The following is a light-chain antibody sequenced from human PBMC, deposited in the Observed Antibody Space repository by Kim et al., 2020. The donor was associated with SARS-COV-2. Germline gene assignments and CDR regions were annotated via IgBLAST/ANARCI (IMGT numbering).Light chain of an antibody. CDR3: LQHNSYPIT. V-gene: IGKV1-17*01. CDR1: QDICHV. J-gene: IGKJ5*01. CDR2: GAS. Sequence: SVGPTAPLPCRPCQDICHVFLLSQHTPGSPPTPLIYGASSLQSGLPSMFRRSGSGTEFTLTLRRLQPEDFATYFCLQHNSYPITFGPGTRLEIK.